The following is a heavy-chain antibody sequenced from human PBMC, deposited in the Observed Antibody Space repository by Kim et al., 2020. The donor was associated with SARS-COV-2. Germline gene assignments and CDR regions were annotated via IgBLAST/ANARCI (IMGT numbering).Heavy chain of an antibody. J-gene: IGHJ4*02. Sequence: GGSLRLSCAASGFTFSSYAMSWVRQAPGKGLEWVSAISGSGGSTYYADSVKGRFTISRDNSKNTLYLQMNSLRAEVTAVYYCAKDGYNYEHFDYWGQGTLVTVSS. CDR3: AKDGYNYEHFDY. CDR2: ISGSGGST. V-gene: IGHV3-23*01. D-gene: IGHD3-22*01. CDR1: GFTFSSYA.